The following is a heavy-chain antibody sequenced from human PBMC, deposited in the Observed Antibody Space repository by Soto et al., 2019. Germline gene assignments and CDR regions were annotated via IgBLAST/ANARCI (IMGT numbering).Heavy chain of an antibody. Sequence: ASVKVSCKASGYTFTSYGISWVRQAPGQGLEWMGWISAYNGNTNYAQKLQGRVTMTTDTSTSTAYMELRSLRSDDTAVYFWAIEVMVGAAGLDAFDSWVQGTMVTVS. D-gene: IGHD6-13*01. CDR2: ISAYNGNT. CDR1: GYTFTSYG. V-gene: IGHV1-18*01. J-gene: IGHJ3*02. CDR3: AIEVMVGAAGLDAFDS.